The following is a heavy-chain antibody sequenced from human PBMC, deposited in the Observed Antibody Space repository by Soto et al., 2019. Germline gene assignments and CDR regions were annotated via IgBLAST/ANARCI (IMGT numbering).Heavy chain of an antibody. CDR3: ARVHIWGSYRTYYFDY. V-gene: IGHV1-18*01. J-gene: IGHJ4*02. D-gene: IGHD3-16*02. Sequence: ASVKVSCKASGYTFTSYGISWVRQAPGQGLEWMGWINAYNGNTNYAQKLQGRVTMTTDTSTSTAYMELRSLRSDDTAVYYCARVHIWGSYRTYYFDYWGQGTLVTVSS. CDR1: GYTFTSYG. CDR2: INAYNGNT.